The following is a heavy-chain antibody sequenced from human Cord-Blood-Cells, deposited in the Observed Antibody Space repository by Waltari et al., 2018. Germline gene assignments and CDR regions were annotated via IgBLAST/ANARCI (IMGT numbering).Heavy chain of an antibody. CDR1: GGTFSSYA. CDR3: ARGRESGFGVVISVADY. Sequence: QVQLVQSGAEVKKPGSSVKVSCKASGGTFSSYAISWVRQAPGQGLEWMGGSIPIFGTANYAQKFQGRVTITADESTSTAYMELSSLRSEDTAVYYCARGRESGFGVVISVADYWGQGTLVTVSS. J-gene: IGHJ4*02. D-gene: IGHD3-3*01. CDR2: SIPIFGTA. V-gene: IGHV1-69*01.